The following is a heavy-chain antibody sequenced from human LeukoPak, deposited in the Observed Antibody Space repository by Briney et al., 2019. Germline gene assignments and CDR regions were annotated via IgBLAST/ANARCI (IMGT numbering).Heavy chain of an antibody. Sequence: PSQTLSLTCTVSGGSISRGYYWNWIRQHPGKGLEWIGHIYYSGTTYYNPSLKSRVTISVDTSKNQSSLKVISVSAADTAVYYCASRYCSGGSCYGTLDYWGQGTLVTVSS. D-gene: IGHD2-15*01. CDR2: IYYSGTT. CDR1: GGSISRGYY. V-gene: IGHV4-31*03. CDR3: ASRYCSGGSCYGTLDY. J-gene: IGHJ4*02.